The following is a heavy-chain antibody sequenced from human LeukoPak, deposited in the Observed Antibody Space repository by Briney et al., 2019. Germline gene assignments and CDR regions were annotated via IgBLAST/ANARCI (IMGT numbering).Heavy chain of an antibody. CDR2: INPSGGST. D-gene: IGHD3-10*01. Sequence: ASVKVSCKASGYTFTSYYMHWVRQAPGQGLEWMGIINPSGGSTSYAQKFQGRVTMTRDMSTSTAYMELRSLRSDDTAVYYCARDKLRGSGSYRPGIDYWGQGTLVTVSS. CDR1: GYTFTSYY. J-gene: IGHJ4*02. V-gene: IGHV1-46*01. CDR3: ARDKLRGSGSYRPGIDY.